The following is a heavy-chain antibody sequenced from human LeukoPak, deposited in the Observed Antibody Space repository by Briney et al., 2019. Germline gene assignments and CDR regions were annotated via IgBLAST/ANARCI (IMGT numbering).Heavy chain of an antibody. CDR1: GFTFSSYG. CDR2: VKSGNYDI. Sequence: PGGSLRLSCAASGFTFSSYGIHWVRQAPGKGLEWLSYVKSGNYDIQYADSVTGRFTVSRDSATNSLYLQMNDLKAEDTAVYYCARDSDWAFDYWGQGSLVTVSS. D-gene: IGHD3-9*01. V-gene: IGHV3-48*01. J-gene: IGHJ4*02. CDR3: ARDSDWAFDY.